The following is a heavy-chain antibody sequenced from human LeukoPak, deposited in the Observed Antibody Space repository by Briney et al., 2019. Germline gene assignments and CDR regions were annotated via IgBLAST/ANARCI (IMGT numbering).Heavy chain of an antibody. J-gene: IGHJ3*02. CDR1: GFTFSSYS. V-gene: IGHV3-48*02. D-gene: IGHD3-22*01. CDR2: ISSSSSTI. CDR3: ARGDLGYYYDSSGYPHAFDI. Sequence: SGGSLRLSCAASGFTFSSYSMNWVRQAPGKGLEWVSYISSSSSTIYYADSVKGRFTISRDNAKNSLYLQMNSLRDEDTAVYYCARGDLGYYYDSSGYPHAFDIWGQGTMVTVSS.